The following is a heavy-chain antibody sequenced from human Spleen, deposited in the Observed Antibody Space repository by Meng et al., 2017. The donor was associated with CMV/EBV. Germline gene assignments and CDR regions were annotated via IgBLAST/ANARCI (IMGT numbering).Heavy chain of an antibody. Sequence: ASVKVSCKASGYTFTGYYMHWVRQAPGQGPEWMGWINPNTGGTNYAQKFQGRVNMTRDTSISTTYMELNRLRSDDTAVYYCARVQVTRTARSYFDHWGQGTLVTVSS. CDR3: ARVQVTRTARSYFDH. V-gene: IGHV1-2*02. CDR2: INPNTGGT. J-gene: IGHJ4*02. CDR1: GYTFTGYY. D-gene: IGHD2-21*02.